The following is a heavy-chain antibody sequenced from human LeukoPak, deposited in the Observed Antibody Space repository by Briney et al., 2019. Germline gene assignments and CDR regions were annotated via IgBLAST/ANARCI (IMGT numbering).Heavy chain of an antibody. Sequence: SVKVSCKASGGTFSSYAISWVRQAPGQGLEWMGGIIPIFGTANYAQKFQGRVTITADESTSTAYMELSSLRSEDTAVYYCARDRVDTAMVTSFDYWGQGTLVTVSS. J-gene: IGHJ4*02. CDR1: GGTFSSYA. CDR2: IIPIFGTA. V-gene: IGHV1-69*13. CDR3: ARDRVDTAMVTSFDY. D-gene: IGHD5-18*01.